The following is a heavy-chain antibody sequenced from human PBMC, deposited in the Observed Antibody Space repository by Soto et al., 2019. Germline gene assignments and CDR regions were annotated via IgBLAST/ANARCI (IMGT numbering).Heavy chain of an antibody. V-gene: IGHV4-34*01. CDR1: GGSFSGYY. CDR3: ARGWGRIFDY. Sequence: QVQLQQWGAGLLKPSETLSLTCAVYGGSFSGYYWSWIRQPPGKGLEWSGEINHSRSTNYNPSLKSRVTISVDTSKNQFSLKLSSVTAADTAVYYCARGWGRIFDYWGQGTLVTVSS. CDR2: INHSRST. J-gene: IGHJ4*02. D-gene: IGHD7-27*01.